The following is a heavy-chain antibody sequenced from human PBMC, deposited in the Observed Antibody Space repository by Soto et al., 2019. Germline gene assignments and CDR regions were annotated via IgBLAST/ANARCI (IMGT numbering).Heavy chain of an antibody. V-gene: IGHV4-34*01. CDR1: GGSFSGYY. CDR3: ARANGGYGSGKYWFDP. D-gene: IGHD3-10*01. Sequence: PSETLSLTCAVYGGSFSGYYWSWIRQPPGKGLEWIGDINHSGSTNYNPSLKSRVTISVDTSKNQFSLKLSSVTAADTAVYYCARANGGYGSGKYWFDPWGQGTLVTVSS. J-gene: IGHJ5*02. CDR2: INHSGST.